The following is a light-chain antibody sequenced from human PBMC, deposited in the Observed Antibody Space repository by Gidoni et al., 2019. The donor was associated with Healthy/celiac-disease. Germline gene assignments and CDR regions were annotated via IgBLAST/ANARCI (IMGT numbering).Light chain of an antibody. Sequence: EIVMTQSPAPLSVSPGDRASISCRASQSVSSNLAWYQQKPGQAPRLLIYAASTRATGIPARFSGSGSGTEFTLTISSLQSEDLAVYFCQQYNDWPPATFGQGTKVEIK. V-gene: IGKV3-15*01. CDR2: AAS. CDR1: QSVSSN. J-gene: IGKJ1*01. CDR3: QQYNDWPPAT.